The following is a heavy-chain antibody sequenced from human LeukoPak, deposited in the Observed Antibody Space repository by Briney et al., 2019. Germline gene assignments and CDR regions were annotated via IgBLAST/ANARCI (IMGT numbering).Heavy chain of an antibody. D-gene: IGHD3-22*01. CDR2: IYYSGST. J-gene: IGHJ4*02. CDR1: GGSISSSSYY. V-gene: IGHV4-39*07. Sequence: SETLSLTCTVSGGSISSSSYYWGWIRQPPGKGLEWIGSIYYSGSTYYNPSLKSRVTISVDTSKNQFSLKLSSVTAADTAVYYCARDSDSSGYYYDYWGQGTLVTVSS. CDR3: ARDSDSSGYYYDY.